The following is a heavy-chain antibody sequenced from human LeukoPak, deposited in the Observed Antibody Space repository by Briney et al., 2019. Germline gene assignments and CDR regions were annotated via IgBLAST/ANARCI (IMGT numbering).Heavy chain of an antibody. CDR3: ANFYSNYVYWFDP. CDR1: GFTFSSYA. J-gene: IGHJ5*02. D-gene: IGHD4-11*01. V-gene: IGHV3-23*01. Sequence: GALRLSCAASGFTFSSYAMSWVRQAPGKGLEWVSAISGSGGSTYYADSVKGRFTISRDNSKNTLYLQMNSLIAEDTAVYYCANFYSNYVYWFDPWGQGTLVTVSS. CDR2: ISGSGGST.